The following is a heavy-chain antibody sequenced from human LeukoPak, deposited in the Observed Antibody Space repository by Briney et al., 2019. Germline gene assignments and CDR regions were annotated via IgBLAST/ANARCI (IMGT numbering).Heavy chain of an antibody. J-gene: IGHJ4*02. CDR1: GFTFSSYS. Sequence: GGSLRLSCAASGFTFSSYSMSWVRQAPGKGLEWVANIKQDGSEKYYVDSVKGRFTISRDNAKNSLYLQMNSLRAEDTAVYYCARDYYYDSSGYYGTPVIDYFDYWGQGTLVTVSS. D-gene: IGHD3-22*01. CDR3: ARDYYYDSSGYYGTPVIDYFDY. V-gene: IGHV3-7*01. CDR2: IKQDGSEK.